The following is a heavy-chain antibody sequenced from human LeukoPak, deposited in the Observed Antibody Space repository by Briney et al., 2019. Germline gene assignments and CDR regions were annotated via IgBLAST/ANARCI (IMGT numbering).Heavy chain of an antibody. CDR2: IIPIFGTA. V-gene: IGHV1-69*13. D-gene: IGHD6-19*01. J-gene: IGHJ4*02. CDR1: GGTFISYA. Sequence: SVKVSCKASGGTFISYAISWVRQAPGQGLEWMGGIIPIFGTANYAQKFQGRVTITADESTSTAYMELSSLRSEDTAVYYCARVKFGYSSGWRYYFDYWGQGTLVTVSS. CDR3: ARVKFGYSSGWRYYFDY.